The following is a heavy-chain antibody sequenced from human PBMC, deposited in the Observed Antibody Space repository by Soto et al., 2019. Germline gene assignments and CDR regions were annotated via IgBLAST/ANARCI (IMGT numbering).Heavy chain of an antibody. CDR1: GGSISSSNW. CDR3: ASLPDYGDYGVWWFDP. Sequence: QVQLQESGPGLVKPSGALSLTCVVSGGSISSSNWWSWVRQPPGKGLEWIGEIYHSGSTNYNPSLKSRVTISVDKSKNQFSLKLSSVTAADTAVYYCASLPDYGDYGVWWFDPWGQGTLVTVSS. V-gene: IGHV4-4*02. CDR2: IYHSGST. D-gene: IGHD4-17*01. J-gene: IGHJ5*02.